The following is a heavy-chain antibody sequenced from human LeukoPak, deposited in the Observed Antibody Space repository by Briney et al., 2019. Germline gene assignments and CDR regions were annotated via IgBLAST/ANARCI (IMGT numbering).Heavy chain of an antibody. CDR3: ARVRASPYCGGDCQFSLDY. V-gene: IGHV4-30-2*01. D-gene: IGHD2-21*02. CDR2: IYHSGST. J-gene: IGHJ4*02. CDR1: GGSIGSGGYS. Sequence: SETLSLTCAVSGGSIGSGGYSWSWIRQPPGKGLEWIGYIYHSGSTYYNPSLKSRVTISVDRSKNQFSLKLSSVTAADTAVYYCARVRASPYCGGDCQFSLDYWGQGTLVTVSS.